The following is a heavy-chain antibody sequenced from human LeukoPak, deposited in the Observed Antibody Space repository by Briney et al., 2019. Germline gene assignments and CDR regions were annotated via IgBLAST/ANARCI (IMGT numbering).Heavy chain of an antibody. V-gene: IGHV3-49*04. CDR1: GFTFGDYA. CDR3: TRDHENLYHYYRMDV. CDR2: FRSKPYGGTT. J-gene: IGHJ6*04. Sequence: PGGSLRLFCTASGFTFGDYAMSRVRPAPGKGLGWVGFFRSKPYGGTTGYAGSVQGRFPLSRVDSNNTAYLQMHSLNTEDTAVYYCTRDHENLYHYYRMDVWGKGTTVTVSS.